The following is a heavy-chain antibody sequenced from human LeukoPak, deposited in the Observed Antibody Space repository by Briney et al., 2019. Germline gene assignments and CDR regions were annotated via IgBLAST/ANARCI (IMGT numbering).Heavy chain of an antibody. Sequence: GGSLRLSCVASGFIFSNYWMSWVRQVPGKGLEWVANMKQDGREKYLVDSVKGRFTISRDNAKNSVYLQMNSLTDEDTAVYYCAKDRVVPAAILWGQGTLVTVSS. CDR1: GFIFSNYW. J-gene: IGHJ4*02. CDR2: MKQDGREK. CDR3: AKDRVVPAAIL. D-gene: IGHD2-2*02. V-gene: IGHV3-7*01.